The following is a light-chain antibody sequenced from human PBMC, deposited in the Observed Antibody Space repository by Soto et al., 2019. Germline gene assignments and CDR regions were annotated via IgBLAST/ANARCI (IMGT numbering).Light chain of an antibody. V-gene: IGKV1-5*01. CDR2: DAS. Sequence: DSQMTQSPSTLSASVGDRVTITCRASQSIGTWMAWYQQKPGKAPKLLIYDASSLESGVPSRFRGSGSGTEFTLTISSLQPEHLATYYCQQYNGYFGQGTKLEI. CDR1: QSIGTW. J-gene: IGKJ2*01. CDR3: QQYNGY.